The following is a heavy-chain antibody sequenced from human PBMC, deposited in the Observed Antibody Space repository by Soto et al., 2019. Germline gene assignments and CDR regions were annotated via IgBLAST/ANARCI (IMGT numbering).Heavy chain of an antibody. D-gene: IGHD2-15*01. CDR1: GFTFSSFG. Sequence: QVQLVESGGGVVQPGGSLRLSCAASGFTFSSFGMHWVRQAPGKGLEWVAVVFFDGSREFYADSVKGRFSLSRDNSKNIMYVQMSSIRADDTAVDYCARGVDCRGIRCESDYYDGLVVWCRGTRVTVSS. CDR2: VFFDGSRE. CDR3: ARGVDCRGIRCESDYYDGLVV. J-gene: IGHJ6*02. V-gene: IGHV3-30*19.